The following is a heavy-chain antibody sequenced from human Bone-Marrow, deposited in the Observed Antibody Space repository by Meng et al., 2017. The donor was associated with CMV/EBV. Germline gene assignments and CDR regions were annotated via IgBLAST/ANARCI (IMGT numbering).Heavy chain of an antibody. CDR1: GASIISGDYY. V-gene: IGHV4-30-4*02. J-gene: IGHJ4*02. CDR3: ARAQMATITAFDY. CDR2: IYYSGNT. D-gene: IGHD5-24*01. Sequence: SETLSLTCTVSGASIISGDYYWSWIRQPPGKGLEWIGYIYYSGNTYYNPSLMSRVTISVDTSENQFSLKLSSVTAADTAVYYCARAQMATITAFDYWGQGTLVTVSS.